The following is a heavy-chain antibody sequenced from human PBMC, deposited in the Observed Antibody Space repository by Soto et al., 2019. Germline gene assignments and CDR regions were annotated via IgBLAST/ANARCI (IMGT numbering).Heavy chain of an antibody. CDR1: GNSFTRSW. D-gene: IGHD3-16*01. J-gene: IGHJ3*02. Sequence: EVQLVPSGAEVKKPGESLKISCQGSGNSFTRSWIGWVRQMPGKGLECMGIIYSGDSDTRYSPSFQGHVTISAAKSMSTAYLQWSSLKASDTAIYYCARREFGGDAFDIWGQGTMVTVSS. V-gene: IGHV5-51*01. CDR3: ARREFGGDAFDI. CDR2: IYSGDSDT.